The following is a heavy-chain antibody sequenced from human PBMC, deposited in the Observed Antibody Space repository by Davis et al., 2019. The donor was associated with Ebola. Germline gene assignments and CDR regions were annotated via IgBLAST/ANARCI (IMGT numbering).Heavy chain of an antibody. V-gene: IGHV1-24*01. Sequence: ASVKVSCKASGGTFSSYAISWVRQAPGQGLEWMGGFDPEDGETIYAQKFQGRVTMTEDTSTDTAYMELSSLRSEDTAVYYCATVAGYSSSQRGYYFDYWGQGTLGTVSS. CDR1: GGTFSSYA. D-gene: IGHD6-13*01. CDR2: FDPEDGET. CDR3: ATVAGYSSSQRGYYFDY. J-gene: IGHJ4*02.